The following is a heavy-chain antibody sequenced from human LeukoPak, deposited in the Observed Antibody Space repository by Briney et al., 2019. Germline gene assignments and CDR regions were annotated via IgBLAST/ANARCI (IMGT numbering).Heavy chain of an antibody. D-gene: IGHD3-10*01. CDR3: ARAQRNLYYGSGSGIYYFDY. CDR1: GFTFSDYY. V-gene: IGHV3-11*01. CDR2: ISSSGSTI. J-gene: IGHJ4*02. Sequence: GGSLRLSCAASGFTFSDYYMSWIRQAPGKGLEWVSYISSSGSTIYYADSVKGRFTISGDNAKNSLYLQMNSLRAEDTAVYYCARAQRNLYYGSGSGIYYFDYWGQGTLVTVSS.